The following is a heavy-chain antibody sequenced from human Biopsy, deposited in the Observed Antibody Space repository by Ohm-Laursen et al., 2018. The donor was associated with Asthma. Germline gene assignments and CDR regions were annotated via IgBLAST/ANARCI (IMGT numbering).Heavy chain of an antibody. CDR2: IKAGNGNT. Sequence: GSSAKAPCKAPGYTFLNYAIHWVRQAPGQRLGWRGWIKAGNGNTKYSQKFQGRVTISRDTSASTAYMDLSSLRSEDTAVYYCARTYYDFLTGQVNDAFAMWGQGTMVTVSS. CDR3: ARTYYDFLTGQVNDAFAM. V-gene: IGHV1-3*01. J-gene: IGHJ3*02. CDR1: GYTFLNYA. D-gene: IGHD3-9*01.